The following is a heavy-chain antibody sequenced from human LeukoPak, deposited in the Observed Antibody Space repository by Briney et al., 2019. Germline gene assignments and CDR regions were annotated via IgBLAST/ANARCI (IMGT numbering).Heavy chain of an antibody. Sequence: ASVKVSCKASGYTFTSYGISWVRQAPGQGLEWMGWISAYNGNTNYAQKLQGRVTMTTDTSTSTAYMELRSLRSDDTAVYYCATGTVTMVRGVIGSDYYYYMDVWGKGTTVTVSS. J-gene: IGHJ6*03. CDR2: ISAYNGNT. CDR1: GYTFTSYG. D-gene: IGHD3-10*01. CDR3: ATGTVTMVRGVIGSDYYYYMDV. V-gene: IGHV1-18*01.